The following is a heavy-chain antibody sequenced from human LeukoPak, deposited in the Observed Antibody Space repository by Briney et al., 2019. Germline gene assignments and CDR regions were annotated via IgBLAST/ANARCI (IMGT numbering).Heavy chain of an antibody. D-gene: IGHD6-13*01. Sequence: PSETLSLTCTVSDVSISRYYWNWIRQPAGKGLEWIGRIHTSGNTNSNPSLKSRITMSVDTSKNQFSLKMSSVIAAGTAVYFCVRERQLVPYYFDSWGQGTPVTVSS. CDR3: VRERQLVPYYFDS. V-gene: IGHV4-4*07. J-gene: IGHJ4*02. CDR2: IHTSGNT. CDR1: DVSISRYY.